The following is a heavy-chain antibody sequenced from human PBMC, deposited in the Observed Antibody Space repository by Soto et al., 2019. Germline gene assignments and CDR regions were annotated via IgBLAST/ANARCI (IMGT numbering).Heavy chain of an antibody. Sequence: QLQLQESGPGLVKPSETLSLTCTVSGGSISSSSYYWGWIRQPPGKGLEWIGSIYYSGSTYYNPSLKSRFTISVDTSNTQFSLKLSSVTAADTAVYYCARFKREVYYGSGKNFDYWGQGTLVTVSS. CDR2: IYYSGST. V-gene: IGHV4-39*01. J-gene: IGHJ4*02. D-gene: IGHD3-10*01. CDR1: GGSISSSSYY. CDR3: ARFKREVYYGSGKNFDY.